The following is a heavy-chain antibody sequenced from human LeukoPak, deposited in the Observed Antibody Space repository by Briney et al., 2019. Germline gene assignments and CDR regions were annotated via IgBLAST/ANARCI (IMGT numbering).Heavy chain of an antibody. CDR3: ARAARAGTHSPNYFDY. CDR2: INPSGGST. D-gene: IGHD6-13*01. J-gene: IGHJ4*02. Sequence: GASVEVSCKASGYTFTSYYMHWVRQAPGQGLEWMGIINPSGGSTSYAQKFQGRVTMTRDTSTSTVYMELSSLRSEDTAVYYCARAARAGTHSPNYFDYWGQGTLVTVSS. V-gene: IGHV1-46*01. CDR1: GYTFTSYY.